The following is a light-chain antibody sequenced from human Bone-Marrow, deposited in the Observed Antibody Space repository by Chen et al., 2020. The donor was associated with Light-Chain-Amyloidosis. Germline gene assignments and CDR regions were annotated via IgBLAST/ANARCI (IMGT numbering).Light chain of an antibody. CDR1: NIGSTS. CDR2: DDS. V-gene: IGLV3-21*02. Sequence: SYVLTQPSSVSVAPGQKASIACGRNNIGSTSVHWYQQTPVQAPLLVVYDDSDRPSGTPERLSGSNCGTTATLTSSRVEAGNDAYYCCQLLDRSSDRSVFGGG. CDR3: QLLDRSSDRSV. J-gene: IGLJ3*02.